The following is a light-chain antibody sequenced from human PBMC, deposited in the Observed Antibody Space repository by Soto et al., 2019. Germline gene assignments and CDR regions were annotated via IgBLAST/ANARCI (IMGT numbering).Light chain of an antibody. CDR1: SSDIGAYDH. V-gene: IGLV2-14*01. Sequence: QSVLTQPASVSGSPGQSITISCSGTSSDIGAYDHVAWFQQFPGKTPKLVIYSVSNRPSGVSYRFSGSKSGNTASLTISGSQADDEADYYCISYTVSRSYVFGPGTKVTVL. J-gene: IGLJ1*01. CDR3: ISYTVSRSYV. CDR2: SVS.